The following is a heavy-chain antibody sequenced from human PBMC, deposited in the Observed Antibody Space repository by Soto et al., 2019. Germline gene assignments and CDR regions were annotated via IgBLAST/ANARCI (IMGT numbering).Heavy chain of an antibody. J-gene: IGHJ4*02. CDR3: AKCTSSNSCYGLYLDS. Sequence: GSLRLSCEASTFAFSSYVMNGVRQAPEKGLEWVSGIDGPADSTTYADSVKGRFSISRDNSKSTLYLQMNNLRAEDTAVYYCAKCTSSNSCYGLYLDSWGQGTLVTVSS. D-gene: IGHD2-2*01. V-gene: IGHV3-23*01. CDR1: TFAFSSYV. CDR2: IDGPADST.